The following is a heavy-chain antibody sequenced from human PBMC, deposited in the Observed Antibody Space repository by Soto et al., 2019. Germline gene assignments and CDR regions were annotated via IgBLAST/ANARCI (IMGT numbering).Heavy chain of an antibody. Sequence: QVQLVQSGAEVKKPGASVKVSCKASGYTFTSYYMHWVRQAPGQGLEWMGIINPSGGSTSYAQKFKGRVTMTRXXSXSXXYMELSSLRSKDTAVYYCARDVGVVVAATGYGMDVWGQGTTVTVSS. D-gene: IGHD2-15*01. CDR3: ARDVGVVVAATGYGMDV. CDR2: INPSGGST. J-gene: IGHJ6*02. CDR1: GYTFTSYY. V-gene: IGHV1-46*01.